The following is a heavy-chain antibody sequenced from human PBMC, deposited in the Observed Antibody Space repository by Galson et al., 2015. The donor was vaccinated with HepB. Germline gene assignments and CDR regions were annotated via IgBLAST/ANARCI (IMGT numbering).Heavy chain of an antibody. J-gene: IGHJ3*02. CDR1: GFTVSSNY. D-gene: IGHD6-19*01. CDR3: ASSPYSSGPDAFDI. Sequence: SLRLSCAASGFTVSSNYMSWVRQAPGKGLEWVSVIYSGGSTYYADSVKGRFTISRDNSKNTLYLQMNSLRAEDTAVYYCASSPYSSGPDAFDIWGQGTMVTVSS. CDR2: IYSGGST. V-gene: IGHV3-53*01.